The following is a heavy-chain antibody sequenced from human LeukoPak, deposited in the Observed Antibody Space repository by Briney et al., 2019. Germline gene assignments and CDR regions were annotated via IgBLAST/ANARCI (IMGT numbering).Heavy chain of an antibody. CDR3: AQASSGWFAHYFEN. CDR2: ISWGGSNT. V-gene: IGHV3-9*01. D-gene: IGHD6-19*01. Sequence: PGRSLRLSCVVSGFTLDEYAMHWVRQVPGKGLERISGISWGGSNTEYAESVKGRFTISRDNAKKRLFLEMNSLRPEDTALYYCAQASSGWFAHYFENWGQGTLVTVSS. CDR1: GFTLDEYA. J-gene: IGHJ4*02.